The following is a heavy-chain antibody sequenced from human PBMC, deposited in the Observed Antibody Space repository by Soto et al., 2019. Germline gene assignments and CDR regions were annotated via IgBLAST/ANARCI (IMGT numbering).Heavy chain of an antibody. CDR2: FYYSVTG. D-gene: IGHD1-26*01. Sequence: QVQLQASGPGVVKPTETLSLTCTVSGVSITHHYWGWIRQPPGKGLEGIGHFYYSVTGTYNPALEWRVTMSVDTSKNQVSLRMTSAPAAGTAVYYCARREGNGFGLNLWGQGALVTVSS. V-gene: IGHV4-59*11. CDR1: GVSITHHY. CDR3: ARREGNGFGLNL. J-gene: IGHJ5*02.